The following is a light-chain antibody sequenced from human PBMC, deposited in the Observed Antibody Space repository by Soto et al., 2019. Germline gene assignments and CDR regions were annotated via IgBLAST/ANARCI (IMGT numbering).Light chain of an antibody. J-gene: IGKJ2*01. CDR3: QQLSHYPYT. CDR2: KAS. Sequence: IKITLSPSRLPGSVGDRVTVACRASQTLTSWLAWYQQKPGNAPKLLIYKASTLQTGVPSRFTGSGSGRKFTLTISGLQFGDFATYFCQQLSHYPYTSCQGTRVDI. CDR1: QTLTSW. V-gene: IGKV1-5*03.